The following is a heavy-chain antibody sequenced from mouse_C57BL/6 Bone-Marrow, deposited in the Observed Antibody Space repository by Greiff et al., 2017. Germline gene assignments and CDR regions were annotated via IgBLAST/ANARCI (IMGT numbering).Heavy chain of an antibody. D-gene: IGHD2-12*01. Sequence: VQVVESGAELARPGASVKLSCTASGFTFTSYGIRWVKQRTGQGLEWIGEIYPRSGNIYYNEKFKGKATLTADKSTSTAYMELRSLTSEDSAVYFCAIRRRRAMDYWGQGTSVTVSS. CDR1: GFTFTSYG. CDR2: IYPRSGNI. CDR3: AIRRRRAMDY. J-gene: IGHJ4*01. V-gene: IGHV1-81*01.